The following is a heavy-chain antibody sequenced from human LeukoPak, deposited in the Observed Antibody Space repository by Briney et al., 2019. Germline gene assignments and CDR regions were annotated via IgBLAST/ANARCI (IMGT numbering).Heavy chain of an antibody. J-gene: IGHJ4*02. CDR3: ARDLGATALDYFDY. CDR1: GFTFTSYG. V-gene: IGHV1-18*01. D-gene: IGHD1-26*01. CDR2: ISAYNGNT. Sequence: GGSLRLSCAASGFTFTSYGISWVRQAPGQGLEWMGWISAYNGNTNYAQKLQGRVTMTTDTSTSTAYMELRSLRSDDTAVYYCARDLGATALDYFDYWGQGTLVTVSS.